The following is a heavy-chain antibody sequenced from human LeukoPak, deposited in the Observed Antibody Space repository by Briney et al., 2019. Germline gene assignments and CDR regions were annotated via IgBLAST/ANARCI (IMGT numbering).Heavy chain of an antibody. D-gene: IGHD4-17*01. CDR1: GYNFGSYG. CDR3: ARSDYSDYDEYPLDY. Sequence: ASVKVSCKTSGYNFGSYGVTWVRQAPGQGLEWMGWISGDTGNTKYAKEFQGRVIVTTETSARTAFMELRSLRSDDTAVYYCARSDYSDYDEYPLDYWGQGTLVTVSS. J-gene: IGHJ4*02. V-gene: IGHV1-18*01. CDR2: ISGDTGNT.